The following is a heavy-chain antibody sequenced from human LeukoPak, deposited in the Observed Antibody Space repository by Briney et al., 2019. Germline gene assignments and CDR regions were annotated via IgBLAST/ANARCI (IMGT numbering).Heavy chain of an antibody. Sequence: PGGSLRLSCAASGFTFDDYGMSWVRQAPGKGLEWVSGIIWDGGSTSYADSVKGRFTISRDNAKNSLYLQMNRLRAEDTALYYCAREIWEQQLVLVDYWGQGTLVTVSS. D-gene: IGHD6-13*01. CDR2: IIWDGGST. CDR1: GFTFDDYG. J-gene: IGHJ4*02. CDR3: AREIWEQQLVLVDY. V-gene: IGHV3-20*04.